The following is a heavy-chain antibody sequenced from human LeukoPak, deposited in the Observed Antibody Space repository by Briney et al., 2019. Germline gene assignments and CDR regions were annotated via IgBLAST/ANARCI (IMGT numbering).Heavy chain of an antibody. J-gene: IGHJ4*02. Sequence: SETLSLTCTVSGYSISSGYYWTWIRQPPGKGLEWIGYIYYSGSTNYNPSLKSRVTISVDTSKNQFSLKLSSVTAADTAVYYCARQGRGYGGNSDYWGQGTLVTVSS. CDR1: GYSISSGYY. CDR2: IYYSGST. D-gene: IGHD4-23*01. CDR3: ARQGRGYGGNSDY. V-gene: IGHV4-59*08.